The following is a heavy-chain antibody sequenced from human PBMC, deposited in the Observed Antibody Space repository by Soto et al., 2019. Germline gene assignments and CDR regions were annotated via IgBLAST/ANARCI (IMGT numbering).Heavy chain of an antibody. V-gene: IGHV4-39*01. Sequence: PSETLSLTCTVSGGSISSSRYYWGWIRQPPGKGLEWIGSIYYSGSTYYNPSLKSRVIISVDTSKNQFSLKLSSVTAADTAVYYCARQLDILTGYYSATNWFDPWGQGTLVTVSS. D-gene: IGHD3-9*01. CDR3: ARQLDILTGYYSATNWFDP. CDR2: IYYSGST. CDR1: GGSISSSRYY. J-gene: IGHJ5*02.